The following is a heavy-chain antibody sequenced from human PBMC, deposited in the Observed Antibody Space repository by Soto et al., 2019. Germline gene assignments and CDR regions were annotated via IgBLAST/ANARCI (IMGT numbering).Heavy chain of an antibody. V-gene: IGHV3-7*01. CDR3: ARHFSGYYMDV. Sequence: GRSLRLSCAASGFTFSSYWMSSVRQAPGKGLEWVANIKQDGSEKYYVDSVKGRFTISRDNAKNSLYLQMNSLRAEDTAVYYCARHFSGYYMDVGGKGTTVSVS. CDR1: GFTFSSYW. J-gene: IGHJ6*03. CDR2: IKQDGSEK.